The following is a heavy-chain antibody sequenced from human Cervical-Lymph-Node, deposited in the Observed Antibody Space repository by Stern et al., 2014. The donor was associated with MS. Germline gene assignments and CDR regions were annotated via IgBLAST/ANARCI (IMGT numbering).Heavy chain of an antibody. D-gene: IGHD2-15*01. CDR1: GGSLTSYH. V-gene: IGHV4-39*01. J-gene: IGHJ2*01. CDR2: GYFGGSP. Sequence: QLQLQESGPGLVKPSETLSLTCIVSGGSLTSYHWCWIRQPPGNGLAWIGPGYFGGSPYYNPSLKNRVTIPATNNQFSLKLASVTAADTAVYYCARQGYCSGATCYYWYFDLWGRGTLVTVSS. CDR3: ARQGYCSGATCYYWYFDL.